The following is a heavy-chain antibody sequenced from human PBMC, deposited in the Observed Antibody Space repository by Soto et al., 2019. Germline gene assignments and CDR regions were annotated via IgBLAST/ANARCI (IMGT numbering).Heavy chain of an antibody. D-gene: IGHD6-19*01. J-gene: IGHJ6*02. CDR2: INPSGGST. Sequence: ASVKVSCKASGYTFTSYYMHWVRQAPGQGLEWMGIINPSGGSTSYAQKFQGRVTMTRDTSTSTVYMELSSLRSEDTAVYYCARERLVRSSYYGMDVWGQGTTVTVSS. CDR1: GYTFTSYY. V-gene: IGHV1-46*01. CDR3: ARERLVRSSYYGMDV.